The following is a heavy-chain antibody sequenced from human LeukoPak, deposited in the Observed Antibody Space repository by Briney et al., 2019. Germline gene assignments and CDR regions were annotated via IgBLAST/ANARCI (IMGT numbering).Heavy chain of an antibody. CDR3: AINYYDSSGPIY. Sequence: GGSLRLSCAASGFTFSSYAMSWVRQAPGKGLEWVSAISGSGGSTYYADSVKGRFTISGDNSKNTLYLQMNSLRAEDTAVYYCAINYYDSSGPIYWGQGTLVTVSS. D-gene: IGHD3-22*01. CDR1: GFTFSSYA. J-gene: IGHJ4*02. CDR2: ISGSGGST. V-gene: IGHV3-23*01.